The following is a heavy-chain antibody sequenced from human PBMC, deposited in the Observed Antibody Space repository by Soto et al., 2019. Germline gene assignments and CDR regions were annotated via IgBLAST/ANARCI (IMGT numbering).Heavy chain of an antibody. V-gene: IGHV3-30*18. Sequence: QVQLVESGGGVVQPGRSLRLSCAASGFTFSSYGMHWVRQAPGKGLEWVAVISYDGSNKYYADSVKGRFTISRDNSKNTLYLQMNSLRAEDTAVYYCAKDGPGEWELLDYYYGMDVWGQGTTVTVSS. CDR1: GFTFSSYG. CDR2: ISYDGSNK. CDR3: AKDGPGEWELLDYYYGMDV. J-gene: IGHJ6*02. D-gene: IGHD1-26*01.